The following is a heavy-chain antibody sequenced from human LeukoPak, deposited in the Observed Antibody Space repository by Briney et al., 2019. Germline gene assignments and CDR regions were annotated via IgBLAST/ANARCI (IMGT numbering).Heavy chain of an antibody. CDR3: ARAERYSSGWYFDY. J-gene: IGHJ4*02. CDR1: RDSVSSNSAA. Sequence: SQTLSLTCAISRDSVSSNSAAWNWIRQSPSRGLEWLGRTYYRSKWYNDYAVSVKSRITINPDTSKNQFSLQLNSVAPEDTAVYYCARAERYSSGWYFDYWGQGTLVTVSS. CDR2: TYYRSKWYN. D-gene: IGHD6-19*01. V-gene: IGHV6-1*01.